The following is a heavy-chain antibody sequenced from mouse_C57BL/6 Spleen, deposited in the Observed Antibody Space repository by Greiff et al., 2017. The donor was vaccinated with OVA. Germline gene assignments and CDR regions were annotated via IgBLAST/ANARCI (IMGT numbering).Heavy chain of an antibody. CDR2: IHPNSGST. J-gene: IGHJ4*01. Sequence: VQLQESGAELVKPGASVKLSCKASGYTFTSYWMHWVKQRPGQGLEWIGMIHPNSGSTNYNEKFKSKATLTVDKSSSTAYMQLSSLTSEDSAVYYCARGNYDAMDYWGQGTSVTVSS. CDR3: ARGNYDAMDY. V-gene: IGHV1-64*01. CDR1: GYTFTSYW.